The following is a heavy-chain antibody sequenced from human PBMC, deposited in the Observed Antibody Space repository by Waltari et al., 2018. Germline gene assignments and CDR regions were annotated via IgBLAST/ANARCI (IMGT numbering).Heavy chain of an antibody. V-gene: IGHV3-48*03. Sequence: EVQLVESGGGLVQPGGSLRLSCAASGFTFSSYEMNWVRQAPGKGLEWVSYISSSGSTIYYADSVKGRFTTSRDNSKNTVYLQMDSLRVEDTAMYYCARRLVVAGTLDVFDLWGQGTRVIVSS. CDR1: GFTFSSYE. CDR2: ISSSGSTI. D-gene: IGHD2-15*01. CDR3: ARRLVVAGTLDVFDL. J-gene: IGHJ3*01.